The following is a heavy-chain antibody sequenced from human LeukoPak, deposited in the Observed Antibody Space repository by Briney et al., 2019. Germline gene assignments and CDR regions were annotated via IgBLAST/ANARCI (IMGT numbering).Heavy chain of an antibody. D-gene: IGHD3-10*01. V-gene: IGHV3-74*01. Sequence: GGSLRLSCAASGFTFSSYWMHWVRQAPGKGLVWVSRINSDGSSTSYADSVKGRFTISRDNAKNTLYLQMNSLRAEDTAVYYCAKDRGSGSYYTITIGYWGQGTLVTVSS. CDR2: INSDGSST. CDR1: GFTFSSYW. CDR3: AKDRGSGSYYTITIGY. J-gene: IGHJ4*02.